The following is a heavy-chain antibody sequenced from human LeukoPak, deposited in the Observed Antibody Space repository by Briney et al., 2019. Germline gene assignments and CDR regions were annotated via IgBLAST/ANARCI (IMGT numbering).Heavy chain of an antibody. CDR2: ISSSGST. Sequence: SETLSLTCTVSGDSISSGDYYWSWMRQPAGKGLEWIGRISSSGSTNYNPSLKSRVTISVDTSKNQFSLKLSSVTAADTAVYFCARGPYSYDSSGAFDIWGQGTMVTVSS. CDR3: ARGPYSYDSSGAFDI. CDR1: GDSISSGDYY. J-gene: IGHJ3*02. D-gene: IGHD3-22*01. V-gene: IGHV4-61*02.